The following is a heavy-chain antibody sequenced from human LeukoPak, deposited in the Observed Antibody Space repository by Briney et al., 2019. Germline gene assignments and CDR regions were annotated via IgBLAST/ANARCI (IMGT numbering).Heavy chain of an antibody. J-gene: IGHJ4*02. Sequence: ASVKVSGKASGYTFTGYYMHWVRQAPGQGLEWMGWINPNSGGTNYAQKFQGRVTMTRDTSISTAYMELSRLRSDDTAVYYCARGSGDKGYFDYWGQGTLVTVSS. D-gene: IGHD3-10*01. CDR2: INPNSGGT. CDR3: ARGSGDKGYFDY. V-gene: IGHV1-2*02. CDR1: GYTFTGYY.